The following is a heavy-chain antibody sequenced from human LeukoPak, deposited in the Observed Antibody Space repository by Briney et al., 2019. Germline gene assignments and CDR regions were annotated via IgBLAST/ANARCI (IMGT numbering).Heavy chain of an antibody. J-gene: IGHJ4*02. D-gene: IGHD3-22*01. V-gene: IGHV3-15*07. CDR2: IKGNADGRTT. CDR3: TARGPDSGSSVAY. Sequence: GSLRLSCVAFGFTFSNAWMNWVRQAPGKGLEWVGRIKGNADGRTTEYAAPVRGRFTMSRDDSKNTLYLQINSLKTEDTAVYYCTARGPDSGSSVAYRGQGTLVTVSS. CDR1: GFTFSNAW.